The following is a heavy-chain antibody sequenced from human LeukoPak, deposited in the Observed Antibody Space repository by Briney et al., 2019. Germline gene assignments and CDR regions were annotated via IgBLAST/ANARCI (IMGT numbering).Heavy chain of an antibody. D-gene: IGHD2-15*01. CDR1: GVTFSSYS. Sequence: GSLRLTCAASGVTFSSYSMNWVRQAPGKGLEWVSYISSSSSTIYYADSVKGRFTISRDNAKNSLYLQMNSLRAEDTAMYYCARVVVAATGDYWGQGTLVTVSS. CDR3: ARVVVAATGDY. CDR2: ISSSSSTI. V-gene: IGHV3-48*01. J-gene: IGHJ4*02.